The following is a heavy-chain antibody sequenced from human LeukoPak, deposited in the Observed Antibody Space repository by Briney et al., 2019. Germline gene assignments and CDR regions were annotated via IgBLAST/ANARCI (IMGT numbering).Heavy chain of an antibody. J-gene: IGHJ4*02. CDR2: ISNGGDYT. V-gene: IGHV3-23*01. CDR3: AKEKKSGGWPIDY. Sequence: GGSLRVSCTASGFTFSTYAMSWVRQAPGKGLEWVSGISNGGDYTYYADSVKGRFTISRDNSKNTLYSQMNSLRADDTAVYHCAKEKKSGGWPIDYWGQGALVTVSS. D-gene: IGHD2-15*01. CDR1: GFTFSTYA.